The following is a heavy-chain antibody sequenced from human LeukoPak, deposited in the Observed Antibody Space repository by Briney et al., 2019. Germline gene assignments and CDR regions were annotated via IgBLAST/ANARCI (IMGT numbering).Heavy chain of an antibody. CDR3: AKVERVYAMLVV. CDR2: ISGSGGST. Sequence: GGSLRLSCAASALTFSSYAMSWVRQVPGKGLEWVSAISGSGGSTYYADSVKGRFTISRDNSKNTLYLQMNSLRAEDTAVYYCAKVERVYAMLVVWGQGTLVTVSS. J-gene: IGHJ4*02. V-gene: IGHV3-23*01. CDR1: ALTFSSYA. D-gene: IGHD2-8*01.